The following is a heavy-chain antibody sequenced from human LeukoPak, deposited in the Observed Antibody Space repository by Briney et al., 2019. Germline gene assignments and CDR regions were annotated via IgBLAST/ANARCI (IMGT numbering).Heavy chain of an antibody. D-gene: IGHD4-23*01. J-gene: IGHJ4*02. CDR2: IYSSGST. CDR1: GGSISSYY. CDR3: ARDRTYGGNSGFDY. Sequence: PSETLSLTCTVSGGSISSYYWSWIRQPAGKGLEWIGRIYSSGSTHYNPSLKSRVTMSVDTPTNHFSLNLSSVTAADTAVYYCARDRTYGGNSGFDYWGQGTLVTVSS. V-gene: IGHV4-4*07.